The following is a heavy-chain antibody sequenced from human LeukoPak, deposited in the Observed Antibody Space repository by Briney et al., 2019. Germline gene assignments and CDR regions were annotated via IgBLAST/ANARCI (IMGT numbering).Heavy chain of an antibody. V-gene: IGHV3-23*01. Sequence: GGSLRLSCAASGFTFSSYAMSWVRQAPGKGLEWVSAISGSGGSTYYAGSVKGRFTISRDNSKNTLYLQMNSLRAEGTAVYHCAKGRYQLPPDYWGQGTLVTVSS. J-gene: IGHJ4*02. CDR1: GFTFSSYA. CDR3: AKGRYQLPPDY. CDR2: ISGSGGST. D-gene: IGHD2-2*01.